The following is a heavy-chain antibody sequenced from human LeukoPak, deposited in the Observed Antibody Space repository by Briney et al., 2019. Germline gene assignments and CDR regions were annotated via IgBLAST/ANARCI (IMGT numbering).Heavy chain of an antibody. CDR2: IYYSGST. Sequence: PSETLSLTCTVSGGSISSSSYYWGWIRQPPGKGLEWIGSIYYSGSTYYNPSLKSRVTISVDTSKNQFSLKLSSVTAADTAVYCCATSYGSGSYYNILPDYWGQGTLVTVSS. CDR3: ATSYGSGSYYNILPDY. J-gene: IGHJ4*02. CDR1: GGSISSSSYY. V-gene: IGHV4-39*01. D-gene: IGHD3-10*01.